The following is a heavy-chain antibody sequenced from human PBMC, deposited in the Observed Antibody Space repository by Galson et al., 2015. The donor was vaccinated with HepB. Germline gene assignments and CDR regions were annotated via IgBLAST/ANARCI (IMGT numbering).Heavy chain of an antibody. CDR1: GFTFSSYG. J-gene: IGHJ6*02. CDR2: ISYDGGNK. D-gene: IGHD6-19*01. CDR3: AKDPRGAVAGPLNGMDV. V-gene: IGHV3-30*18. Sequence: SLRLSCAASGFTFSSYGMHWVRQAPGKGLEWVAVISYDGGNKYYADSVKGRFTISRDNSRNTLYLQMNSLRAEDTAVYYCAKDPRGAVAGPLNGMDVWGQGTTVTVSS.